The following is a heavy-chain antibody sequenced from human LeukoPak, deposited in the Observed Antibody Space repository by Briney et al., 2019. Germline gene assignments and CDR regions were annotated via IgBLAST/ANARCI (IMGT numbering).Heavy chain of an antibody. D-gene: IGHD2-2*02. Sequence: GASVKVSCKASGYTFTSYYMHWVRQAPGQGLEWMGIINPSGGSTSCAQKFQGRVTMTRDTSTSTVYMELSSLRSEDTAVYYCARDHPAAISDYWGQGTLVTVSS. V-gene: IGHV1-46*01. J-gene: IGHJ4*02. CDR3: ARDHPAAISDY. CDR1: GYTFTSYY. CDR2: INPSGGST.